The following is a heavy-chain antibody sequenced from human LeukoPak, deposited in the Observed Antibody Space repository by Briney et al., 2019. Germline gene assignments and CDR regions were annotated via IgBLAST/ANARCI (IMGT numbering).Heavy chain of an antibody. CDR2: ISYDGSNK. CDR3: APHPSPRWAADAFDI. D-gene: IGHD5-24*01. Sequence: GRSLRLSCAASGFTFSSYAMHWVRQAPGKGLEWVAVISYDGSNKYYADSVKGRFTISRDNSKNTLYLQMNSLRAEDTAVYYCAPHPSPRWAADAFDIWGQGTMVTVSS. J-gene: IGHJ3*02. CDR1: GFTFSSYA. V-gene: IGHV3-30-3*01.